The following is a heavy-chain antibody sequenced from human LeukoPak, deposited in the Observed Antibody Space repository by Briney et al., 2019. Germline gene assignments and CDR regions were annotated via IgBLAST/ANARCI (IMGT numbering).Heavy chain of an antibody. V-gene: IGHV4-34*01. CDR1: GGSFSGYY. D-gene: IGHD3-10*01. Sequence: SSETLSLTCAVYGGSFSGYYWSWIRQPPGKGLEWIGEINHSGSTNYNPSLKSRVTISVDTSKNQFSLKLSSVTAADTAVCYCARVGALLWFGELNWFDPWGQGTLVTVSS. CDR3: ARVGALLWFGELNWFDP. CDR2: INHSGST. J-gene: IGHJ5*02.